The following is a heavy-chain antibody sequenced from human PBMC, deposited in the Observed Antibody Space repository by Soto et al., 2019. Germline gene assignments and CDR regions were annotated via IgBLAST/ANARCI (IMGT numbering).Heavy chain of an antibody. V-gene: IGHV3-23*03. D-gene: IGHD6-19*01. CDR3: ARRTSGYFGY. CDR2: ILSDYNT. Sequence: EVHLLESGGGWVQPGGSLTLSCAASGFTFSDYTMTWVRQAPGKVLECISVILSDYNTYYAGSVRGRFTISRDNSKNTLYLEMNSLRAEDTAVYYCARRTSGYFGYWGQGALVTVSS. J-gene: IGHJ4*02. CDR1: GFTFSDYT.